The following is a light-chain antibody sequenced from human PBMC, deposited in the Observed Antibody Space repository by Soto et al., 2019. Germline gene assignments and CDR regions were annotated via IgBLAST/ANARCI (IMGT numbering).Light chain of an antibody. V-gene: IGKV3-20*01. J-gene: IGKJ4*01. CDR2: GAS. Sequence: EMELTQSPGTLSLSPGERATLSCRASQSLSSGYLAWYQQKPGQAPRLLIYGASSRATGIADRFSGSGSGTDFTLTISRLEPEDFAVYYCQYYYESSPFGRGTKVDI. CDR1: QSLSSGY. CDR3: QYYYESSP.